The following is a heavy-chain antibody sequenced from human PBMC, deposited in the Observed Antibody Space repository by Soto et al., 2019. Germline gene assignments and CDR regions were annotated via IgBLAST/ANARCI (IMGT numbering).Heavy chain of an antibody. V-gene: IGHV3-66*01. J-gene: IGHJ3*02. CDR2: IYGGGGT. CDR1: GFTVSNSY. D-gene: IGHD2-8*01. Sequence: PGGSLRLSCAASGFTVSNSYMLWVRQAPVRGLEWVSVIYGGGGTNYADSVKGRSTISRDNSKNTVFFQMNSLRAEDTAVYYCARDLINKAFDIWGQGTMVTVSS. CDR3: ARDLINKAFDI.